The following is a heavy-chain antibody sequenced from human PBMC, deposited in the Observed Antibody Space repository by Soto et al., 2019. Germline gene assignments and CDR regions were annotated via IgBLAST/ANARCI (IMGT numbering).Heavy chain of an antibody. D-gene: IGHD6-13*01. J-gene: IGHJ4*02. V-gene: IGHV4-30-2*01. CDR3: ASSHAGAHITAAVH. Sequence: XWIRQPPGKGMEWIGYIYHSGSTYYNPSLKSRVTISVDRSKNQFSLKLSSVTAADTAVYYCASSHAGAHITAAVHWGQGTMVTVSS. CDR2: IYHSGST.